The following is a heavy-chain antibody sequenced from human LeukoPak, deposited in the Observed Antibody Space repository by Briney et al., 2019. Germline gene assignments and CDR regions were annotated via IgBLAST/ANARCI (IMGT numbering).Heavy chain of an antibody. V-gene: IGHV4-4*07. Sequence: SETLSLTCTVSADSISNFWWNWIRLPAGKGLEWIGRIHTSGGNNYNPSLRSRVTMSLDTSKNQFSLQLTSVTAADTAVYYCARYPSFYDLSGAANAFDIWGQGTMVIVSS. CDR3: ARYPSFYDLSGAANAFDI. CDR2: IHTSGGN. CDR1: ADSISNFW. J-gene: IGHJ3*02. D-gene: IGHD2-15*01.